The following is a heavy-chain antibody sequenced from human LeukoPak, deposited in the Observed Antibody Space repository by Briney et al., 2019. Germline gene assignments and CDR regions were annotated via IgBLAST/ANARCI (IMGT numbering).Heavy chain of an antibody. D-gene: IGHD3-3*01. V-gene: IGHV4-34*01. CDR3: ARGTSGWFDY. J-gene: IGHJ5*01. CDR2: INHSGST. Sequence: SEILSLTCVVYGGSFSGYYWSWIRQPPGKGLEWIGEINHSGSTNYNPSLKSRVTISVDTSKNQFSLKLSSVTAADTAVYYCARGTSGWFDYWGQGTLVTVSS. CDR1: GGSFSGYY.